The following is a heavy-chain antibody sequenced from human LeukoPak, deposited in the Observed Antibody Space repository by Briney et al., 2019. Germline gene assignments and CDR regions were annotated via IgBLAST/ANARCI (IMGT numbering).Heavy chain of an antibody. D-gene: IGHD6-13*01. CDR3: ARDLGAAWYGMDV. Sequence: PSQTLSLTCTVSGGSISSGDYSWSWIRQPPGKGLEWIGYIYYSGSTYYNPSLKSRVTISVDTSKNQFSLKLSSVTAADTAVYYCARDLGAAWYGMDVWGQGTTVTVSS. CDR2: IYYSGST. CDR1: GGSISSGDYS. J-gene: IGHJ6*02. V-gene: IGHV4-30-4*01.